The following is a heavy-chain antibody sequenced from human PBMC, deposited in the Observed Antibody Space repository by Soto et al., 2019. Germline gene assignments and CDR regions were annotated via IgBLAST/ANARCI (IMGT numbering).Heavy chain of an antibody. V-gene: IGHV3-11*01. J-gene: IGHJ4*02. Sequence: QVQLVESGGGLVEPGGSLRLSCAASGFTFSDYYMGWIRQAPGRGLEWVSDISTSGGDIFYADSVRGRFTTSRDNAKNLLFLQTNSLRAEDTAVYYCATTTWYRFIDWGQGTLVTVSS. CDR1: GFTFSDYY. CDR3: ATTTWYRFID. CDR2: ISTSGGDI. D-gene: IGHD1-1*01.